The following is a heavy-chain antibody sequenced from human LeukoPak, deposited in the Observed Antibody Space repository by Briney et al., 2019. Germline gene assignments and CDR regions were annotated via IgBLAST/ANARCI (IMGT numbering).Heavy chain of an antibody. Sequence: SVKVSCKASGGTFSSYAISWVRQAPGQGLEWMGRIIPILGIANYAQKFQGRVTITTDESTSTAYMELSSLRSEDTAVYYCARDISGYDAFDIWGQGTMVTVSS. CDR3: ARDISGYDAFDI. V-gene: IGHV1-69*04. CDR2: IIPILGIA. CDR1: GGTFSSYA. D-gene: IGHD3-22*01. J-gene: IGHJ3*02.